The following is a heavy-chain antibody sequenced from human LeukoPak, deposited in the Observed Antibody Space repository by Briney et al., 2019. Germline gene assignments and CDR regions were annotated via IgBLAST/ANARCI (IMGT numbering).Heavy chain of an antibody. CDR3: AKDVLRYFDGIDY. CDR2: ISGSGGNT. J-gene: IGHJ4*02. D-gene: IGHD3-9*01. V-gene: IGHV3-23*01. CDR1: GFTVSSNY. Sequence: PGGSLRLSCAASGFTVSSNYMSWVRQAPGKGLEWVSAISGSGGNTYYADSVKGRFTISRDNSKNTLYLQMNSLRAEDTAVYYCAKDVLRYFDGIDYWGQGTLVTVSS.